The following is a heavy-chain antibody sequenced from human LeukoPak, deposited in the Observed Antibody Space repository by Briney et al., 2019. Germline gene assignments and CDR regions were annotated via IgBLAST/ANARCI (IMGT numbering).Heavy chain of an antibody. Sequence: PSETLSLTCAVYGGSFSGYYWSWIRQPPGKGLEWIGYIYYSGSTKYNPSLKSRVTTSVDTSKNQFSLRLSSVTAADTAVYYCARGYSGYDPTYFDSWGQGTLVTVSS. CDR1: GGSFSGYY. CDR2: IYYSGST. J-gene: IGHJ4*02. D-gene: IGHD5-12*01. CDR3: ARGYSGYDPTYFDS. V-gene: IGHV4-59*01.